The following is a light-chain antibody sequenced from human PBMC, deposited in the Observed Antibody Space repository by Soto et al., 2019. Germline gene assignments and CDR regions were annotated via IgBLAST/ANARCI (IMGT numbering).Light chain of an antibody. Sequence: QSALTQPPSASGSPGQSVTISCTGTSSDVGSYNYVSWYQQHPGKAPKLMIYEVSKRPSGVPDRFSGSKSGNTASLTVSGLQAEDEADYYCNSYAHNNNWVFGGGTKLTVL. CDR1: SSDVGSYNY. CDR3: NSYAHNNNWV. CDR2: EVS. J-gene: IGLJ3*02. V-gene: IGLV2-8*01.